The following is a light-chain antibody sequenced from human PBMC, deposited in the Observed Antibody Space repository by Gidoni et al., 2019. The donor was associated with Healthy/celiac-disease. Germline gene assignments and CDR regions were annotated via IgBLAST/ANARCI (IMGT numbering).Light chain of an antibody. CDR1: QSISSY. CDR3: QQSYSTLRYT. V-gene: IGKV1-39*01. J-gene: IGKJ2*01. CDR2: AAS. Sequence: DIQMTQSPSSLSASVGDRVTIPCRASQSISSYLNWYQQKPGKAPKLLIYAASSLQSGVPSRFSGSGSRTDFTLTISSLQPEDSATYYCQQSYSTLRYTFGQGTKLEIK.